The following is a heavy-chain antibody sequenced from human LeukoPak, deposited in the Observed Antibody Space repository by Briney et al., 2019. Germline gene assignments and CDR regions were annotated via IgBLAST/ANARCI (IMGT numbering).Heavy chain of an antibody. V-gene: IGHV4-38-2*01. CDR2: IYYSGST. J-gene: IGHJ4*02. Sequence: GSLRLSCAASGFTFSDYYMSWIRQAPGKGLEWIGSIYYSGSTYYNPSLKSRVTISVDTSKNQFSLKLSSVTAADTAVYYCALMFDYWGQGTLVTVSS. CDR1: GFTFSDYY. CDR3: ALMFDY. D-gene: IGHD3-9*01.